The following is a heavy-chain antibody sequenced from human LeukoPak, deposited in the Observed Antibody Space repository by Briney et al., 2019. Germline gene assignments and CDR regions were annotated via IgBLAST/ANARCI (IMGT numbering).Heavy chain of an antibody. D-gene: IGHD6-13*01. J-gene: IGHJ6*03. V-gene: IGHV3-21*01. CDR3: ARDFFAPGIPAANYMDV. CDR2: ISSSRSYI. Sequence: PGGSLRLSCAASGFTFSSYTMNWVRQAPGKGLEWVSSISSSRSYIYYADSVKGRFTISRDNAKNSLCLQMNSLRAEDTAVYYCARDFFAPGIPAANYMDVWGKGTTVTVSS. CDR1: GFTFSSYT.